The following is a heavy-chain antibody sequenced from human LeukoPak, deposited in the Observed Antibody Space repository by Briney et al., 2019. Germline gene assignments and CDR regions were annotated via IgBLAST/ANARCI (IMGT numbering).Heavy chain of an antibody. D-gene: IGHD6-6*01. CDR1: GFTVSSNY. CDR3: ARAPIAARLPLFDY. CDR2: IYSVGST. Sequence: GGSLRLSCAASGFTVSSNYMSWVRQAPGKGLEWVSVIYSVGSTYYADSVKGRFTISRDNSKNTLYIQMNSLRAEDTAVYFCARAPIAARLPLFDYWGQGTLVTVSS. V-gene: IGHV3-53*01. J-gene: IGHJ4*02.